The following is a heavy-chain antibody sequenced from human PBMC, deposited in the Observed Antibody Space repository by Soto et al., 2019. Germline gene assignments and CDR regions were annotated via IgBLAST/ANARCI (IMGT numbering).Heavy chain of an antibody. J-gene: IGHJ4*02. CDR1: GFSFSDSA. CDR3: SRHAVDY. Sequence: EVQLVESGGGLVQPGGSLKLSCAASGFSFSDSAIHWVRQASGKGLEWVGRTRSKAHSYATAFAASVKGRFTISRDDSNNTVYLQMNSLKAEDTDVYYCSRHAVDYWGQGTLVTVSS. V-gene: IGHV3-73*02. CDR2: TRSKAHSYAT.